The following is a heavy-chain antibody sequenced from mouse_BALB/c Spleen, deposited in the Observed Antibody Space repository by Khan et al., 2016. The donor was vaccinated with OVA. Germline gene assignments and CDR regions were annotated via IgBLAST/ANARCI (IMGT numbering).Heavy chain of an antibody. D-gene: IGHD1-2*01. CDR2: IWAGGST. Sequence: QVQLQQPGPGLVAPSQSLSITCTVSGFSLTSYGVHWVRQPPGKGLEWLGIIWAGGSTNHNSALMSRLSISKDNSKSQVFLKMNSLQTDDTAMYYCARDTTATPYWGQGTLVTVSA. CDR1: GFSLTSYG. J-gene: IGHJ3*01. V-gene: IGHV2-9*02. CDR3: ARDTTATPY.